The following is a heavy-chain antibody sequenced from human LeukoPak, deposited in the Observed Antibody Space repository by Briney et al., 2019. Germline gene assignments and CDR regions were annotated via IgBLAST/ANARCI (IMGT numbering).Heavy chain of an antibody. D-gene: IGHD5-24*01. CDR3: ARDWGGYNSHFDY. CDR2: IYYGGST. CDR1: GGXISSYY. V-gene: IGHV4-59*01. Sequence: SETLSLTCTVSGGXISSYYCSWIRRPPGKGLEWIGYIYYGGSTNYNPSLKSRVTISVDTSKNQFSLKLNSVTAADTAVYYCARDWGGYNSHFDYWGQGTLVTVSS. J-gene: IGHJ4*02.